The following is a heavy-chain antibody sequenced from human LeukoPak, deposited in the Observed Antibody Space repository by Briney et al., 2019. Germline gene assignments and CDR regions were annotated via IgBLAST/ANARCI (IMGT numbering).Heavy chain of an antibody. CDR1: GFTFSSYG. J-gene: IGHJ4*02. Sequence: GGSLRLSCAASGFTFSSYGMHWVRQAPGKGLEWVAVISYDGSNKYYTDSVKGRFTISRDNSKNTLYLQLNSLKPEDTAVYYCAKDTRCGGDCYSVGNYWGQGTLSPSPQ. CDR3: AKDTRCGGDCYSVGNY. CDR2: ISYDGSNK. V-gene: IGHV3-30*18. D-gene: IGHD2-21*02.